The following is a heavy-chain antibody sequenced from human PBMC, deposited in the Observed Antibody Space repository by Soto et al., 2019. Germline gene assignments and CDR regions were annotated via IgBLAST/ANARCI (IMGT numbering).Heavy chain of an antibody. CDR3: VKGGWYGSSSPSDR. CDR2: LSYDGIAQ. D-gene: IGHD6-6*01. J-gene: IGHJ5*02. CDR1: GFTLSRQD. V-gene: IGHV3-30*18. Sequence: QEQLVESGGDVVQPGGSLRLYCAASGFTLSRQDMHWVRQAPGKGLEGVAVLSYDGIAQDYADSVKGRFTISRDNSKNTLYIQMTSLRAEDTALYYCVKGGWYGSSSPSDRWGQGTLVTVSS.